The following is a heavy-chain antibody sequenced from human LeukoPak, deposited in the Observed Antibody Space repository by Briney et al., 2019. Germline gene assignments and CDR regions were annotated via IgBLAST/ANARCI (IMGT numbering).Heavy chain of an antibody. D-gene: IGHD6-13*01. V-gene: IGHV1-69*05. CDR2: IIPIFGTA. Sequence: GASVKVSCKASGYTFTGYYMHWVRQATGQGLEWMGGIIPIFGTANYAQKFQGRVTITTDESTSTAYMELSSLRSEDTAVYYCAGRRGAAAGSDFDYWGQGTLVTVSS. J-gene: IGHJ4*02. CDR3: AGRRGAAAGSDFDY. CDR1: GYTFTGYY.